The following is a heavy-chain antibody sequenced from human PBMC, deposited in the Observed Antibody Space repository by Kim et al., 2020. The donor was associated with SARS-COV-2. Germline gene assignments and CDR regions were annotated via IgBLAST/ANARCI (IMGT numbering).Heavy chain of an antibody. CDR2: ITGDASTT. Sequence: GGSLRLSCAASGLTFNTFWMTWVRQVPGKGLVWVSRITGDASTTIYADSVKGRFTISRDNARNTLYLQMNSLRAEDTAVYYCVAVLPGFDYWGQGTLVTVSS. CDR3: VAVLPGFDY. J-gene: IGHJ4*02. CDR1: GLTFNTFW. V-gene: IGHV3-74*01. D-gene: IGHD2-15*01.